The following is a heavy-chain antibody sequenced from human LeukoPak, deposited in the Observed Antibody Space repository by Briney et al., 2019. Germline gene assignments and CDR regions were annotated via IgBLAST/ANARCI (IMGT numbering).Heavy chain of an antibody. D-gene: IGHD3-9*01. CDR2: IYHSGNT. V-gene: IGHV4-4*02. Sequence: SGTLSLTCAVSGGSISSGNWWSWVRQPPGKGLEWIGEIYHSGNTSYNPSLKSRVTISVDWSKNHFSLKLSSVTAADTAVYYCAREGDYDILTGYYFIDSWGQGTLVTVSS. J-gene: IGHJ4*02. CDR3: AREGDYDILTGYYFIDS. CDR1: GGSISSGNW.